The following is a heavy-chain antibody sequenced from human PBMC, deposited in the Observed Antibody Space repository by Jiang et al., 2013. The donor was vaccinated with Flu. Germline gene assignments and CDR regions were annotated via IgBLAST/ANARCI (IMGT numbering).Heavy chain of an antibody. CDR3: AKSQVDPPFVVVPAAMPFDY. CDR1: GFTFSSYA. D-gene: IGHD2-2*01. J-gene: IGHJ4*02. V-gene: IGHV3-23*01. CDR2: ISGSGGST. Sequence: VQLLESGGGLVQPGGSLRLSCAASGFTFSSYAMSWVRQAPGKGLEWVSAISGSGGSTYYADSVKGRLTISRDNSKNTLYLQMNSLRAEDTAVYYCAKSQVDPPFVVVPAAMPFDYWGQGTLVTVSS.